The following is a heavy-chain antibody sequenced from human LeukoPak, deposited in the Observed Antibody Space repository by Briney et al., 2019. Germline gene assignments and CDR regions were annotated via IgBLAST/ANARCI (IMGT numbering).Heavy chain of an antibody. J-gene: IGHJ4*02. CDR1: GFTFSSYA. V-gene: IGHV3-23*01. CDR3: ATPEWPPDLLYFDY. Sequence: GGSLRLSCAASGFTFSSYAMSCVRGAPGEGLEGVSAISCSGGSTYYADSVTGRFTISRDNYKNTLYLQMNSLRAEDKAVYYCATPEWPPDLLYFDYWGQGTLVTVSS. CDR2: ISCSGGST. D-gene: IGHD1-14*01.